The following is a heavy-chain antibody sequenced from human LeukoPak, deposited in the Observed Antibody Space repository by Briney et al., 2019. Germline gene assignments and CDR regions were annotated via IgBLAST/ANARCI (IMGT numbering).Heavy chain of an antibody. CDR2: INPNSGGT. CDR3: ATLGHCSSTSCYYRLYYYMDV. CDR1: GYTFTSYD. Sequence: ASVKVSCKASGYTFTSYDINWVRQAPGQGLEWMGWINPNSGGTNYAQKFQGRVTMTRDTSISTAYMELSRLRSDDTAVYYCATLGHCSSTSCYYRLYYYMDVWGKGTTVTVSS. J-gene: IGHJ6*03. D-gene: IGHD2-2*01. V-gene: IGHV1-2*02.